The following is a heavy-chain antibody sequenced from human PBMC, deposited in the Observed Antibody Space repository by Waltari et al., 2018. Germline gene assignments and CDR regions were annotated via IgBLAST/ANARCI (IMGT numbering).Heavy chain of an antibody. CDR1: GGSISSSSYY. V-gene: IGHV4-39*07. CDR3: ARGDYVRSQDAFDI. CDR2: IYYSGST. J-gene: IGHJ3*02. Sequence: QLQLQESGPGLVKPSETLSLTCTVPGGSISSSSYYWGWIRQPPGKGLEWIGSIYYSGSTYYNPSLKSRVTISVDTSKNQFSLKLSSVTAADTAVYYCARGDYVRSQDAFDIWGQGTMVTVSS. D-gene: IGHD3-16*01.